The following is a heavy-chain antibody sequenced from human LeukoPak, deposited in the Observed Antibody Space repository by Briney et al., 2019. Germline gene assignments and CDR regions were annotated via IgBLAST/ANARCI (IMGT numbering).Heavy chain of an antibody. CDR1: GYIFSSYG. CDR2: ISGYNGHT. J-gene: IGHJ4*02. V-gene: IGHV1-18*01. CDR3: TTRRWAQEMATIPYYFNY. D-gene: IGHD5-24*01. Sequence: ASVKVSCKASGYIFSSYGISWVRQAPGQGLEWMGWISGYNGHTNFAQNFQGRVTMTTDTSTSTAYMELRSLRSDDTAVYYCTTRRWAQEMATIPYYFNYWGQGTLVTVSS.